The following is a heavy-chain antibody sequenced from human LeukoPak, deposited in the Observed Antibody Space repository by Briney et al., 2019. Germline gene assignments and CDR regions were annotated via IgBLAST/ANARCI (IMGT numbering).Heavy chain of an antibody. CDR3: ASSVHYYGMDV. CDR2: IIPILGIA. CDR1: GGTFSSYA. V-gene: IGHV1-69*04. D-gene: IGHD3-16*02. Sequence: GASVKVSCKASGGTFSSYAISWVRQAPGQGLEWMGRIIPILGIANYAQKFQGRVTITADKSTSTAYMELSSLRSEDTAVYYCASSVHYYGMDVWGQETTVTVSS. J-gene: IGHJ6*02.